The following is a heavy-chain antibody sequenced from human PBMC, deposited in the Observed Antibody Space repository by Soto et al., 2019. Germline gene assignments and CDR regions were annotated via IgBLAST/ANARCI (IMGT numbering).Heavy chain of an antibody. J-gene: IGHJ4*02. CDR1: GYTFTSYG. V-gene: IGHV1-18*01. CDR3: ARDQAMAQFDY. D-gene: IGHD5-18*01. CDR2: INAYNGNT. Sequence: ASVKVSCKASGYTFTSYGISWVRQAPGQGLEWMGWINAYNGNTKYAQKLQGRVTMTTDTSTSTAYMELRSLRPDDTAVYYCARDQAMAQFDYWGQGTLVTVSS.